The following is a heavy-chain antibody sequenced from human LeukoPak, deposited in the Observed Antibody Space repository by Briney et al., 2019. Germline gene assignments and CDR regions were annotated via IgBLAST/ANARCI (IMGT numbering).Heavy chain of an antibody. CDR1: GYTFTDYY. CDR2: INPNSGGT. Sequence: ASVKVSCKASGYTFTDYYLHWVRQAPGQGLEWMGWINPNSGGTNFAQKFQGRVTMTRDTSISTAYMEPTRLRSDDTAVYYCARCHWGFDAFDIWGQGTMVTVSS. V-gene: IGHV1-2*02. J-gene: IGHJ3*02. D-gene: IGHD7-27*01. CDR3: ARCHWGFDAFDI.